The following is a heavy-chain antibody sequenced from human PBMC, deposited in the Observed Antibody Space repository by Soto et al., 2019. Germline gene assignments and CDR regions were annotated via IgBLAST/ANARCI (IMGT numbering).Heavy chain of an antibody. CDR1: GYRFISYC. CDR2: IYPGDSDT. V-gene: IGHV5-51*01. D-gene: IGHD3-22*01. Sequence: GESLKSSCKGSGYRFISYCIGWVRQMNGKGPEWMGIIYPGDSDTKYSPSFQGQVTISVDKSISTAYLQWSSLKASDTAIYYCARRSYHDSSGYLDYWGQGTLVTVSS. CDR3: ARRSYHDSSGYLDY. J-gene: IGHJ4*02.